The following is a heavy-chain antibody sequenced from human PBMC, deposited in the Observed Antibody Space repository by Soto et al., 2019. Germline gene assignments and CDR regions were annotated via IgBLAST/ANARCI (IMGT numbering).Heavy chain of an antibody. CDR2: MNPNSGNT. J-gene: IGHJ3*02. D-gene: IGHD3-3*01. CDR1: GYTFTSYD. V-gene: IGHV1-8*01. Sequence: ASVKVSCKASGYTFTSYDTNWVRQATGQGLEWMGWMNPNSGNTGYAQKFQGRVTMTRNTSISTAYMELSSLRSEDTAVYYCARGRYYDFWSGYYTRGIGAHDAFDIWGQGTMVTVSS. CDR3: ARGRYYDFWSGYYTRGIGAHDAFDI.